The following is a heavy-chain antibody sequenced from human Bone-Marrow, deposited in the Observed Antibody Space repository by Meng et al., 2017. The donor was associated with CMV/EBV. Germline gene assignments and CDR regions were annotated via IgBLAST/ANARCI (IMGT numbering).Heavy chain of an antibody. J-gene: IGHJ6*02. CDR3: ARGRRGRNYYYGMDV. D-gene: IGHD2-15*01. Sequence: GESLKISCAASGFTVSSNYMSWVRQAPGKGLEWVSVIYSGGSTYYADSVKGRFTISRDNSKNKLYLQMNSLRAEDTAVYYCARGRRGRNYYYGMDVWGQGTTVTVSS. CDR2: IYSGGST. V-gene: IGHV3-53*01. CDR1: GFTVSSNY.